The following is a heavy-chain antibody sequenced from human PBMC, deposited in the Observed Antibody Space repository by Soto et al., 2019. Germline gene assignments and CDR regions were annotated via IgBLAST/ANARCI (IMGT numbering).Heavy chain of an antibody. CDR1: GYTFSNYG. CDR2: ISAYNGNT. CDR3: ARGSLSGSYYIYY. Sequence: ASVKVSCKASGYTFSNYGINWVRQAPGQGPEWMGWISAYNGNTDYAQNFQGRVTMTTDTSTSTAYMELRSLTSDDTAVYYCARGSLSGSYYIYYWGQGTLVTVSS. D-gene: IGHD3-10*01. J-gene: IGHJ4*02. V-gene: IGHV1-18*01.